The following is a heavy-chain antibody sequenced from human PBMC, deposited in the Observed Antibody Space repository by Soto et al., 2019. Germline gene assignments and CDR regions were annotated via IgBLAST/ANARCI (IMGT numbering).Heavy chain of an antibody. CDR2: IYPGDSDT. CDR1: VYSFTSYW. D-gene: IGHD3-3*01. J-gene: IGHJ4*02. Sequence: GESLKISCKGSVYSFTSYWIGWVRQMPGKGLEWMGIIYPGDSDTRYGPSFQGQVTISADKSISTAYLQWSSLKASGTAMYYCARRKDFWSGYWPYYFDYWGQGTLVTVSS. CDR3: ARRKDFWSGYWPYYFDY. V-gene: IGHV5-51*01.